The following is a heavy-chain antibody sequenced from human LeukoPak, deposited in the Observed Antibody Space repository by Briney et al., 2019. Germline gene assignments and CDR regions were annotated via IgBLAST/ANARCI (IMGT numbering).Heavy chain of an antibody. CDR2: IRNKANSYTT. CDR1: GFTFSDHY. Sequence: GGSLRLSCAASGFTFSDHYMDWVRQAPGKGLEWVGRIRNKANSYTTEYAASVRGRFTLSRDGSKNLLYLQMNSLKTEDTAVYYCARDWGEEMEHNYYYYGMDVWGQGTTVTVSS. CDR3: ARDWGEEMEHNYYYYGMDV. J-gene: IGHJ6*02. V-gene: IGHV3-72*01. D-gene: IGHD1/OR15-1a*01.